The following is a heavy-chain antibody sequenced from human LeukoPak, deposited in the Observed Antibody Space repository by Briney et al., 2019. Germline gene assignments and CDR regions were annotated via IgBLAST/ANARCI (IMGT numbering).Heavy chain of an antibody. CDR2: IENNGRT. D-gene: IGHD2-8*01. CDR1: GGSTTNDY. V-gene: IGHV4-59*12. J-gene: IGHJ5*02. Sequence: SETLSLTCIVSGGSTTNDYWSWIRQPPGKGLEWIGYIENNGRTEYNPSLMSRITISVDTSKIQVSLMLSPVTAADTAVYYCARRTMVYAIRDNWFDPWGQGTLVTVSS. CDR3: ARRTMVYAIRDNWFDP.